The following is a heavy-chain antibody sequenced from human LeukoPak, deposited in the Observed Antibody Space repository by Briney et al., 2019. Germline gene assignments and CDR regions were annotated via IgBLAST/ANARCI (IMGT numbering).Heavy chain of an antibody. CDR3: ARDSSSSGYYRAQPVGY. D-gene: IGHD3-22*01. CDR2: ISSSSSYI. CDR1: GFTFSSYA. V-gene: IGHV3-21*01. J-gene: IGHJ4*02. Sequence: GGSLRLSCAASGFTFSSYAMSWVRQAPGKGLEWVSSISSSSSYIYYADSVKGRFTISRDNAKNSLYLQMNSLRAEDTAVYYCARDSSSSGYYRAQPVGYWGQGTLVTVSS.